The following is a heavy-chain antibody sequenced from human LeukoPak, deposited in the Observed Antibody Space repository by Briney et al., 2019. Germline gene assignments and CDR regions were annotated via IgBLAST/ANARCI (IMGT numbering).Heavy chain of an antibody. CDR3: VRGGIASAFDI. CDR1: GFTFSSYS. V-gene: IGHV3-74*01. CDR2: IISNENSA. J-gene: IGHJ3*02. D-gene: IGHD6-13*01. Sequence: GGSLRLSCAASGFTFSSYSMNWVRQAPGKGLVWVSRIISNENSATYADSVKGRFTISRDNAKNTLYLQMNSLRAEDTAVYYCVRGGIASAFDIWGQGTMVTVSS.